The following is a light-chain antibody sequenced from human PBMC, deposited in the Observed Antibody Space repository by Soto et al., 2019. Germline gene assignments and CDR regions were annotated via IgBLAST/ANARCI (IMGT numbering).Light chain of an antibody. CDR2: EVS. Sequence: QSALTQPASVSGSPGQSITISCTGTSSDVGSYNHVSWYRQHPGKAPKLMIYEVSDRPLGVSYRFSGSKSGNTASLTISGLQAEDEADYYCSSYTSSNSWVFGGGTKVTVL. CDR3: SSYTSSNSWV. J-gene: IGLJ3*02. CDR1: SSDVGSYNH. V-gene: IGLV2-14*01.